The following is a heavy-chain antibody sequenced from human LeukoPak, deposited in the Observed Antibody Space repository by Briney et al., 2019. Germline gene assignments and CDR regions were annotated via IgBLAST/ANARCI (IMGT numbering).Heavy chain of an antibody. V-gene: IGHV4-4*02. J-gene: IGHJ4*02. CDR2: IYHSGST. Sequence: PSGTLSLTCAVSGGSISSSNWWSWVRQPPGKGLEWIGEIYHSGSTNYNPSLKSRVTISVDKSKNQFSLKLSSVTAADTAVYYCARHGEIRRHDYGFDYWGQGTLVTVSS. D-gene: IGHD4-17*01. CDR3: ARHGEIRRHDYGFDY. CDR1: GGSISSSNW.